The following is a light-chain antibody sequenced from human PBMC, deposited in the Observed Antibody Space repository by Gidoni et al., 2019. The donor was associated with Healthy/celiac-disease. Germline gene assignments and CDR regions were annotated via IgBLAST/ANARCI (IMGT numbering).Light chain of an antibody. J-gene: IGKJ1*01. Sequence: DIQMTQSPSSLSASVGDRVTITCRARQSSSSYLNWYQQKPGKAPKLLIYAASSLQSGVPSRFSGSGSGTDFTLTISSLQPEDFATYYCQQSYSTPPWTFXQXTKVEIK. V-gene: IGKV1-39*01. CDR3: QQSYSTPPWT. CDR2: AAS. CDR1: QSSSSY.